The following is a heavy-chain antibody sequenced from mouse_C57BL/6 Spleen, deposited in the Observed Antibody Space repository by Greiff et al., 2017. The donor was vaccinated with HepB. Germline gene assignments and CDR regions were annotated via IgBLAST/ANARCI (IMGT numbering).Heavy chain of an antibody. D-gene: IGHD2-4*01. J-gene: IGHJ4*01. CDR3: ARDDYDPYYAMDY. CDR1: GYTFTSYW. Sequence: QVQLQQPGAELVRPGSSVKLSCKASGYTFTSYWMHWVKQRPIQGLEWIGNIDPSDSETHYNQKFKDKATLTVDKSSSTAYMQLSSLTSEDSAVYYCARDDYDPYYAMDYWGQGTSVTVAS. V-gene: IGHV1-52*01. CDR2: IDPSDSET.